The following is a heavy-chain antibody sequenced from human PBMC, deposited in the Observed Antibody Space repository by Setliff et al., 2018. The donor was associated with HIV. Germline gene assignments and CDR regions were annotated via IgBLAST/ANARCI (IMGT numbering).Heavy chain of an antibody. V-gene: IGHV1-69*13. J-gene: IGHJ6*02. Sequence: ASVKVSCKASGGTFSSYAISWVRQAPGQGLEWMGGIIPIFGTANYAQKFQGRVTITADESTSTAYMELSSLRSEDTAVYYCARVYGETAAHYYYGMDVWGQGTTVTVSS. CDR1: GGTFSSYA. CDR2: IIPIFGTA. CDR3: ARVYGETAAHYYYGMDV. D-gene: IGHD3-10*01.